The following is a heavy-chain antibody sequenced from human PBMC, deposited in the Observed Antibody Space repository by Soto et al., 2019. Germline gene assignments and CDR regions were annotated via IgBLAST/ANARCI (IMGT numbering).Heavy chain of an antibody. CDR3: ARARISMVREVIKYNMDV. J-gene: IGHJ6*02. Sequence: QVQLQESGPGLVKPSETLSLTCTASGGSISNYYWSWIRQPPGKGLEWIGYIYDSGSTNSKPSRQNLVTRSVDTSKNQFSLKLRAVTAADTAIYYCARARISMVREVIKYNMDVWGQGTTVIVSS. CDR2: IYDSGST. CDR1: GGSISNYY. V-gene: IGHV4-59*01. D-gene: IGHD3-10*01.